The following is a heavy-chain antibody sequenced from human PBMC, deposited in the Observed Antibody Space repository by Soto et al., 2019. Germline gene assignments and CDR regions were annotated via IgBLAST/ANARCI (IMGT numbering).Heavy chain of an antibody. J-gene: IGHJ3*02. D-gene: IGHD1-26*01. Sequence: GGSLRLSCAASGFTFSNAWMSWVRQAPGKGLEWVGRIKSKTDGGTTDYAAPVKGRFTISRDDSKNTLYLQMNSLKTEDTAVYYCTTLTDNLVGATTRPSPDDAFDIWGQGTMVTVSS. V-gene: IGHV3-15*01. CDR2: IKSKTDGGTT. CDR1: GFTFSNAW. CDR3: TTLTDNLVGATTRPSPDDAFDI.